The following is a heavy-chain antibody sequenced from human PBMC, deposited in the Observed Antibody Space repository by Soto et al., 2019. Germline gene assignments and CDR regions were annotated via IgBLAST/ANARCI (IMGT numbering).Heavy chain of an antibody. V-gene: IGHV3-48*02. CDR3: AADYAGVPLQLMDV. CDR1: GFTFSSYS. CDR2: ISSSSSTI. J-gene: IGHJ6*02. D-gene: IGHD3-16*01. Sequence: EVQLVESGGGLVQPGGSLRLSCEASGFTFSSYSMNWVRQAPGKGLEWVSYISSSSSTIYYADYVKGRFTISKDNAKNSLYLQTNSLRDEDTAVYYCAADYAGVPLQLMDVWGQGTTVTVSS.